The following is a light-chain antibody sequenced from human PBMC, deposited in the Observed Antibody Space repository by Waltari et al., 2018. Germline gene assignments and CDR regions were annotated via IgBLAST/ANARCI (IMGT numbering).Light chain of an antibody. V-gene: IGLV3-25*03. CDR3: QSADASGTYKL. CDR1: ALPRQF. CDR2: KDT. J-gene: IGLJ2*01. Sequence: SSELTQPPSVSVSTGHTARITCSGDALPRQFASLYQQKPGQAPVIVIYKDTGRPSEIPERFSGSSSGTTVTLTISGVQAEDEADYYCQSADASGTYKLFGGGTKLTVL.